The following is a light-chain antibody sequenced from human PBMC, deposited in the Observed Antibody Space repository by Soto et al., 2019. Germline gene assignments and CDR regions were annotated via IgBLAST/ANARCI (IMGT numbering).Light chain of an antibody. CDR2: GDS. J-gene: IGLJ2*01. V-gene: IGLV1-40*01. CDR1: SSNIGAKYH. Sequence: QSVLTQPPSVSGAPGQRVTISCTGSSSNIGAKYHVHWYQQLPGTAPKVLIYGDSNRPSGVPDRFSGSRSGTSASLAITGLQTEDEADYYCQSYDGSLNAVVFGGGTKLTVL. CDR3: QSYDGSLNAVV.